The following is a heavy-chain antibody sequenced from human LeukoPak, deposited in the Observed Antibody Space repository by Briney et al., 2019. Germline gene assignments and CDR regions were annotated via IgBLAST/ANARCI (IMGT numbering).Heavy chain of an antibody. V-gene: IGHV3-74*01. CDR3: VRYTYPPDAFDI. D-gene: IGHD2-2*02. Sequence: GGSLRLSCAASGFTFSSYWMHWVRQAPGKGLVWVSRINSDGFSTNYADSVKGRFTISRDNAKNTLYLQMNSPRAEDTAVYYCVRYTYPPDAFDIWGQGTMVTVSS. CDR1: GFTFSSYW. J-gene: IGHJ3*02. CDR2: INSDGFST.